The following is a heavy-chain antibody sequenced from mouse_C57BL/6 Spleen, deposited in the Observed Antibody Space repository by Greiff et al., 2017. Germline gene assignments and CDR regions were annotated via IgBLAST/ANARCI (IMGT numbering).Heavy chain of an antibody. CDR1: GYTFTSYW. V-gene: IGHV1-69*01. J-gene: IGHJ2*01. D-gene: IGHD2-5*01. CDR3: AAYYSSYFDY. Sequence: QQSCKASGYTFTSYWMHWVKQRPGQGLEWIGEIDPSDSYTNYNQKFKGKSTLTVDKSSSTAYMQLSSLTSEDSAVYYCAAYYSSYFDYWGQGTTLTVSA. CDR2: IDPSDSYT.